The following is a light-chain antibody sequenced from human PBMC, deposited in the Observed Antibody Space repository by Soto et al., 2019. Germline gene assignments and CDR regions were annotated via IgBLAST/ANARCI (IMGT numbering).Light chain of an antibody. V-gene: IGKV3-15*01. Sequence: EIVMTQSPATLSVSPGERATLSCRARQSVSINLAWYQQKPGQAPRLLIYDASTRDTGVPARFSVSGSGTEFTLTIIGLQSEDFALYYCQQYNHWPPMYTFVQGIKLKI. CDR2: DAS. CDR3: QQYNHWPPMYT. J-gene: IGKJ2*01. CDR1: QSVSIN.